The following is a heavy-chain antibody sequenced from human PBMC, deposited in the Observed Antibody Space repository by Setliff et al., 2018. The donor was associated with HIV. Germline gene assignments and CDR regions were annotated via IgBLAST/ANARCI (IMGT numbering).Heavy chain of an antibody. CDR2: MHHSGSN. Sequence: SETLSLTCAVSGGSISSNHWWSWVRQPPGKGLEWIGEMHHSGSNNYNPSLTSRVIISVDKSNDLFFLNLTSVTAADTAVYYCARGDPLRFLDYWGQGTLVTVSS. J-gene: IGHJ4*02. CDR1: GGSISSNHW. V-gene: IGHV4-4*02. D-gene: IGHD3-10*01. CDR3: ARGDPLRFLDY.